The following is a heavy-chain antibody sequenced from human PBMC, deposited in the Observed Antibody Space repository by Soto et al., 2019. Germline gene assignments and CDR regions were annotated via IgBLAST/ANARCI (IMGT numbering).Heavy chain of an antibody. CDR1: GFTFSSYW. CDR2: IKQDGSEK. V-gene: IGHV3-7*03. J-gene: IGHJ6*02. CDR3: AAPRDEYGSGVSWFTYGMDI. D-gene: IGHD3-10*01. Sequence: GGSLRLSCAASGFTFSSYWMSWVRQAPGKGLEWVANIKQDGSEKYYVDSVKGRFTISIDNSQNTLFLQMKRLTVDDTAIYYCAAPRDEYGSGVSWFTYGMDIWGQGTTVTVSS.